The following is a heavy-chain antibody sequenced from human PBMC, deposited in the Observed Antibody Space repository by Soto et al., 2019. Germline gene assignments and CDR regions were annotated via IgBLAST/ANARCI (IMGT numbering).Heavy chain of an antibody. V-gene: IGHV3-15*01. J-gene: IGHJ4*02. Sequence: PGGSLRLSCAASGFTFSNAWMSWVRQAPGKGLEWVGRIKSKTDGGTTDYAAPVKGRFTISRDDSKNTLYLQMNSLKTEDTAVYYCTTGVIIHSSGYYLKPYRTPIDYWAQGTLLTVSS. CDR2: IKSKTDGGTT. CDR1: GFTFSNAW. D-gene: IGHD3-22*01. CDR3: TTGVIIHSSGYYLKPYRTPIDY.